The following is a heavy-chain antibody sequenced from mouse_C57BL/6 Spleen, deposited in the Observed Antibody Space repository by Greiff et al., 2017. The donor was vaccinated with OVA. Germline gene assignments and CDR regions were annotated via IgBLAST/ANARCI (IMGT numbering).Heavy chain of an antibody. CDR2: IDPENGDT. V-gene: IGHV14-4*01. J-gene: IGHJ3*01. Sequence: VQLQQSGAELVRPGASVKLSCTASGFNIKDDYMHWVKQRPEQGLEWIGWIDPENGDTEDASKFQGKATITADTSSNTAYLQLSSLTSEDTAVYYCTMDYYGSSYGFAYWGQGTLVTVSA. CDR3: TMDYYGSSYGFAY. CDR1: GFNIKDDY. D-gene: IGHD1-1*01.